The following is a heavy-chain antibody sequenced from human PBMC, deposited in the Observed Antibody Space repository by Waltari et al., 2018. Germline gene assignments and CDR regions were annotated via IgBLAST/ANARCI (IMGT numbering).Heavy chain of an antibody. CDR3: ARDMVQGENGMDV. CDR2: ISYSGST. Sequence: QLQLQESGPGLVKPSETLSLTCTVSGGSISSESYYWGWIRQPPGKGLEWIGIISYSGSTYYNPSLKSRVTMIMDTSKNQFSLRLSSVTAADTAVYYCARDMVQGENGMDVWGQGTTVIVSS. V-gene: IGHV4-39*07. CDR1: GGSISSESYY. D-gene: IGHD3-10*01. J-gene: IGHJ6*02.